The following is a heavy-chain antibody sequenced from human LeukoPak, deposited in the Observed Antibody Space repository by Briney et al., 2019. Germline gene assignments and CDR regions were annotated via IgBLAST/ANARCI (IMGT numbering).Heavy chain of an antibody. CDR1: GFTFDDYG. V-gene: IGHV3-20*04. CDR3: ARDCDTSMGTTYFDY. Sequence: GGSLRLSCAASGFTFDDYGMSWVRQAPGKGLEWVSGLNRNGDITGYADSVKGRFIISRDNAKNSLYLQMNSLRAEDTAVYYCARDCDTSMGTTYFDYWGQGTLVTVSS. CDR2: LNRNGDIT. J-gene: IGHJ4*02. D-gene: IGHD5-18*01.